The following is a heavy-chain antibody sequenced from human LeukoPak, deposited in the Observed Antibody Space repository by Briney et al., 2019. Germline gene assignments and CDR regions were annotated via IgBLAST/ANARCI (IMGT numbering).Heavy chain of an antibody. Sequence: PGGSLRLPCGASEFSFSSYTMNWVRQAPGKGLEWVSSISSSSRYIYYADSLKGRFTISRDNAKNSLYLEMNSLRAEDTAVYYCARDLIGGSHIDAFDIWGQGTMVTVSS. CDR2: ISSSSRYI. D-gene: IGHD2-15*01. CDR1: EFSFSSYT. V-gene: IGHV3-21*01. CDR3: ARDLIGGSHIDAFDI. J-gene: IGHJ3*02.